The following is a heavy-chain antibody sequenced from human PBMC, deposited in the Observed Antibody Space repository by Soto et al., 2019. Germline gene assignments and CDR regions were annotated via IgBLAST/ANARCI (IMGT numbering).Heavy chain of an antibody. D-gene: IGHD3-9*01. J-gene: IGHJ6*02. CDR3: ARGQEVRYFDWALSPGMDV. CDR2: VNWSGST. CDR1: GESFNNYY. Sequence: QVQLQQWGAGLLKPSEALSLTCGVSGESFNNYYWGGIRQPPGKALEWIGEVNWSGSTNYSPFFKSRVSISIDTSKKQFSLILTSVTAADTAVYYCARGQEVRYFDWALSPGMDVWGQGTKVTVSS. V-gene: IGHV4-34*01.